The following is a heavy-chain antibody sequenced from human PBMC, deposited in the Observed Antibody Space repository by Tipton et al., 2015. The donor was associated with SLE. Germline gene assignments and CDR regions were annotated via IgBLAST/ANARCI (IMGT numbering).Heavy chain of an antibody. CDR1: GGSFSGYY. CDR3: ARGRLERRRRDFDY. CDR2: INHSGST. J-gene: IGHJ4*02. V-gene: IGHV4-34*01. Sequence: GLVKPSETLSLTCAVFGGSFSGYYWSWIRQPPGKGLEWIGEINHSGSTNYNPSLKSRVTISVDTSKNQFSLKLSSVTAADTAVYFCARGRLERRRRDFDYWGQGTLVTVSS. D-gene: IGHD1-1*01.